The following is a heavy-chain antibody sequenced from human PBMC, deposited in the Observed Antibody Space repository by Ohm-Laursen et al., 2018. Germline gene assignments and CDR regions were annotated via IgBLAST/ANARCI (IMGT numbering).Heavy chain of an antibody. J-gene: IGHJ4*02. CDR3: AREYPDFWSGYNDY. CDR2: IYYSGST. V-gene: IGHV4-59*12. Sequence: GTLSLTWTVSGGSISSYYWSWIRQPPGKGLEWIGYIYYSGSTNYNPSLKSRVTISVDTSKNQFSLKLSSVTAADTAVYYCAREYPDFWSGYNDYWGQGTLVTVSS. CDR1: GGSISSYY. D-gene: IGHD3-3*01.